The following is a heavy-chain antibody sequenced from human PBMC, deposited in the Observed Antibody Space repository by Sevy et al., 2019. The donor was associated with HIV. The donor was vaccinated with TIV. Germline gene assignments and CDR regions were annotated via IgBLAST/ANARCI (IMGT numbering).Heavy chain of an antibody. D-gene: IGHD1-7*01. CDR2: ISSGTTHR. Sequence: GGSLRLSCAASGFIFSDYYMNWIRQSPGKGLEWVSDISSGTTHRKYADSVKGRFTISRDNAKNSLYLQMNSLTVEDTAVYYCARDRRNYSGQYFAFWGQGTLVTVSS. V-gene: IGHV3-11*06. CDR3: ARDRRNYSGQYFAF. J-gene: IGHJ4*02. CDR1: GFIFSDYY.